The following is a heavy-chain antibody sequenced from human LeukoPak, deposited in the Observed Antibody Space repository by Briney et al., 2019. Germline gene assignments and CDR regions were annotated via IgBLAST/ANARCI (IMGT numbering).Heavy chain of an antibody. CDR1: GGSLISSRYW. J-gene: IGHJ4*02. V-gene: IGHV4-39*01. CDR2: IYYSGST. CDR3: ARQYVMGATGGDY. Sequence: PSETLSLTCTVSGGSLISSRYWWGWIRQPPGKGLEWIGSIYYSGSTYYNPSLKSRVTISVDTSKNQFSLKLSSVTAADTAVYYCARQYVMGATGGDYWGQGTLVTVCS. D-gene: IGHD1-26*01.